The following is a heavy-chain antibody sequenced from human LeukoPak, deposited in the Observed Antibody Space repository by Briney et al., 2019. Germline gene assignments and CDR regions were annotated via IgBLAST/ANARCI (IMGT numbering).Heavy chain of an antibody. D-gene: IGHD3-22*01. Sequence: ASVKVSCKASGYSFISYGITWVRQAPGQGLEWMGWISAYNGHTKYPQKLQGRVTMTTDTSTGTAYMELRSLRSDDTAVYYCARGFPPRRNYDSSGYYSYYFDYWGQGTLVTVSS. V-gene: IGHV1-18*01. J-gene: IGHJ4*02. CDR2: ISAYNGHT. CDR3: ARGFPPRRNYDSSGYYSYYFDY. CDR1: GYSFISYG.